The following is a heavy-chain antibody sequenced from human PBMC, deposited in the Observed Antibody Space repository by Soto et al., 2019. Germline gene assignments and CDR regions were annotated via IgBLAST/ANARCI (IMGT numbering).Heavy chain of an antibody. Sequence: SETLSLTCTVSAGSVNSASFYWSWIRQPPGKGLELIGCIYYNGSTKYNPSLKSRITMSVDTSKNQFSLAVTSVTAADTAVYFCARNEIDFHDSGNWLTRGFDPWGQGTLVTVSS. V-gene: IGHV4-61*01. CDR1: AGSVNSASFY. CDR2: IYYNGST. J-gene: IGHJ5*02. CDR3: ARNEIDFHDSGNWLTRGFDP. D-gene: IGHD3-10*01.